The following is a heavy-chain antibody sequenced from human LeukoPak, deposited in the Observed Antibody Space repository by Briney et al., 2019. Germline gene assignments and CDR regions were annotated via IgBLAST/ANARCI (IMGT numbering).Heavy chain of an antibody. CDR1: GFTFSSYS. CDR2: ISSSSSSSYT. V-gene: IGHV3-21*01. Sequence: GGSLRLSCAASGFTFSSYSMNWVRQTPGKGLEWVSFISSSSSSSYTYYADSVKGRFTISRDNAKNSLYLQMNSLRAEDTAVYYCARVGSFLEWPQLDAFDIWGQGTMVTVSS. CDR3: ARVGSFLEWPQLDAFDI. J-gene: IGHJ3*02. D-gene: IGHD3-3*01.